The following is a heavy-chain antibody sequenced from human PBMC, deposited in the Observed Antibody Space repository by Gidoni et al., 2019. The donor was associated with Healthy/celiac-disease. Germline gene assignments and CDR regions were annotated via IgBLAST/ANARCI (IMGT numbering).Heavy chain of an antibody. V-gene: IGHV3-30*03. J-gene: IGHJ4*02. Sequence: QVQLVESGGGVVQPGRSLRLSCAASGFTFSSYGMHWVRQAPGKGLEWVAVISYDGSNKYYADSVKGRFTISRDNSKNTLYLQMNSLRAEDKAVYYCAREPGGVAGIDYWGQGTLVTVSS. CDR1: GFTFSSYG. CDR3: AREPGGVAGIDY. D-gene: IGHD6-19*01. CDR2: ISYDGSNK.